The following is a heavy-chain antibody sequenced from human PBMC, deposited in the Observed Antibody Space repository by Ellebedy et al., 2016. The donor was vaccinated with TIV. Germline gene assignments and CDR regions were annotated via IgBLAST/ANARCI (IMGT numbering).Heavy chain of an antibody. V-gene: IGHV1-46*01. J-gene: IGHJ4*02. CDR1: GHTFTGFY. CDR2: INPSGGST. D-gene: IGHD1-1*01. Sequence: AASVKVSCKASGHTFTGFYMHWVRQAPGQGLEWMGIINPSGGSTTYAQKVQGRVTMTTDPSTTTAYMELRSLRSDDTAVYYCARDPHTTDTYIEGRHFDYWGQGTLVTVSS. CDR3: ARDPHTTDTYIEGRHFDY.